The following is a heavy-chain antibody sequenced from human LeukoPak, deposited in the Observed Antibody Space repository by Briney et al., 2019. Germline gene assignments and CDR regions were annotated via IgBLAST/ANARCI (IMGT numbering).Heavy chain of an antibody. CDR3: TRDHDFWSGPLDI. J-gene: IGHJ6*04. Sequence: PGGSLRLSCAASGFTFSGSGMHWVRQASGKGLEWVGRIRSKANTYATAYAASVKGRFTISRDDSKSTAYLQMNSLKTEDTAVYYCTRDHDFWSGPLDIWGTGTTVTVSS. CDR1: GFTFSGSG. D-gene: IGHD3-3*01. V-gene: IGHV3-73*01. CDR2: IRSKANTYAT.